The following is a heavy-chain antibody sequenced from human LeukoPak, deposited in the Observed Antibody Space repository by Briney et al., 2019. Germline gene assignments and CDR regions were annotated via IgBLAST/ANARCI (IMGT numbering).Heavy chain of an antibody. CDR3: AGGLTLPFDL. J-gene: IGHJ2*01. V-gene: IGHV4-4*09. Sequence: PSETLSLTCTVSGGSISSYYWSWIRQPPGKGLEWIGYIYTSGSTNYNPSLKSRVTISVDTSKNQFSLKLSSVTAADTAVYYCAGGLTLPFDLWGRGTLVTVSS. CDR2: IYTSGST. CDR1: GGSISSYY. D-gene: IGHD3-10*01.